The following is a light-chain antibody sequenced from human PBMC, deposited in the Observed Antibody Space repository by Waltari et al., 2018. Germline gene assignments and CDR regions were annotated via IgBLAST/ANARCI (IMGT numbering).Light chain of an antibody. CDR1: SSDVGGYKH. Sequence: QSALTQPRSVSGSPGQSVTISCTGTSSDVGGYKHVSWYQQHPGEAPKLIFYDVTNRPSGVPDRFSGSKSGNAASLTISGLQAEDEADYYCCSFAGSYTWVFGGGTKVTVL. CDR2: DVT. J-gene: IGLJ3*02. CDR3: CSFAGSYTWV. V-gene: IGLV2-11*01.